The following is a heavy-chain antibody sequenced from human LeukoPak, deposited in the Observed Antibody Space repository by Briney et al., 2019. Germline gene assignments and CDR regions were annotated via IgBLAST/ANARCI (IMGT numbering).Heavy chain of an antibody. CDR2: ISGSGGST. V-gene: IGHV3-23*01. CDR1: GFTFSSYA. CDR3: AKVTGAPAY. Sequence: PGGSLRLSCAASGFTFSSYAMSWVRQAPGKGLEWVSEISGSGGSTYYADSVKGRFTISRDNSKDTVYLHMNSLRAEDTAVYYCAKVTGAPAYWGQGTLVTVSS. D-gene: IGHD1-26*01. J-gene: IGHJ4*02.